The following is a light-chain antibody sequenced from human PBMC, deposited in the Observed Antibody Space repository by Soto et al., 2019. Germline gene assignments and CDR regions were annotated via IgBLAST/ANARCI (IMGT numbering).Light chain of an antibody. CDR2: GAS. Sequence: EIVLTQSPGTLSLSPGERATLSCRASQSVSSSYLAWYQQKPGQAPRLLIYGASSRATGIPDRFSGSGSGTDFTLTISRLEPEDVAMYYCQQYGSSPWTFGQGTKLEIK. J-gene: IGKJ1*01. CDR3: QQYGSSPWT. CDR1: QSVSSSY. V-gene: IGKV3-20*01.